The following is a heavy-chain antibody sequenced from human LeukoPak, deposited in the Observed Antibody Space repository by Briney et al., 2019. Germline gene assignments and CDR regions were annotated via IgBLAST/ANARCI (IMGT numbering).Heavy chain of an antibody. CDR1: GCTFSSYG. V-gene: IGHV3-30*03. D-gene: IGHD6-13*01. CDR3: ASGAAARFDP. Sequence: GGSLRLSCAASGCTFSSYGIHWVRQAPGKGLQWVALISHDGSNKYYADSVRGRFTISRDKAKNSLYLQMNSLRAEDTAVYYCASGAAARFDPWGQGTLVTVSS. CDR2: ISHDGSNK. J-gene: IGHJ5*02.